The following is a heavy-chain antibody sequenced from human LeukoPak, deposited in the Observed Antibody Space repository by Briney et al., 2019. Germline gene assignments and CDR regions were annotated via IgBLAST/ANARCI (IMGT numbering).Heavy chain of an antibody. D-gene: IGHD3-10*01. CDR2: FNHCGST. CDR1: GGSFSGYY. CDR3: ARRERITMVRGAHHYYYYYMDI. V-gene: IGHV4-34*01. J-gene: IGHJ6*03. Sequence: SETLSLTCAVYGGSFSGYYWSWIRQPPGKGLEWMGEFNHCGSTNYNPSLMSQVTIPVDTPQNQISLMSGTVNAEDTAVYYFARRERITMVRGAHHYYYYYMDIWGKGTTFTASS.